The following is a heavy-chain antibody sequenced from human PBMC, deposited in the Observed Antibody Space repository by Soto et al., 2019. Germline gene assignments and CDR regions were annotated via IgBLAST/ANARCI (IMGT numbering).Heavy chain of an antibody. CDR2: VSNSGSNT. Sequence: PGGSLRLSCAASGFTFRDYAMSWVRQAPGRGLEWVSGVSNSGSNTYYADSVKGRFTISRDNSKNTLYLQMNSLRAEDTAVYYCAKHSRETTTCCGEDWGQGTRVTVSS. D-gene: IGHD2-2*01. CDR1: GFTFRDYA. V-gene: IGHV3-23*01. J-gene: IGHJ4*02. CDR3: AKHSRETTTCCGED.